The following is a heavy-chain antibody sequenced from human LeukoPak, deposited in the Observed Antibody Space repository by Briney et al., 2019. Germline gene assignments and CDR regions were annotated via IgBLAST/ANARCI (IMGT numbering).Heavy chain of an antibody. CDR1: GFAFSSYG. Sequence: GGSLRLSCAAPGFAFSSYGMHWVRQAPGKGLEWVAVIWYDGSNKYYADSVKGRFTISRDNSKNTLYLQMNSLRAEDTAVYYCARDLDYYYMDVWGKGTTVTVSS. V-gene: IGHV3-33*01. CDR2: IWYDGSNK. J-gene: IGHJ6*03. CDR3: ARDLDYYYMDV.